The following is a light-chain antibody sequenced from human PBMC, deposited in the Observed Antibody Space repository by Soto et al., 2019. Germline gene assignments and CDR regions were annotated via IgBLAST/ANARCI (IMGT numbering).Light chain of an antibody. J-gene: IGKJ2*01. CDR1: QGVSAY. Sequence: DIQMNQSPYSLSASVGDRVSITCRASQGVSAYLLWYQQTQGKAHKLLIYAASNLLSGVPSRFSGSGSGTNFTLTISSLQPEDFANYHWQQSYRTPHTCGQGTKLETK. CDR3: QQSYRTPHT. CDR2: AAS. V-gene: IGKV1-39*01.